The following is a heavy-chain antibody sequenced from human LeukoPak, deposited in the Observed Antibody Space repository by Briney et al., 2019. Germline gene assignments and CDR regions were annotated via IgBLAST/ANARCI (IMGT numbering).Heavy chain of an antibody. CDR3: AMLGDTDDGADY. CDR1: GGSISSYY. J-gene: IGHJ4*02. Sequence: SETLSLTCTVSGGSISSYYWSWIRQPPGKGLEWIGYIYYSGSTNYNPSLKSRVTISVDTSKNQFSLKLSSVTAADTAVYYCAMLGDTDDGADYWGQGTLVTVSS. V-gene: IGHV4-59*12. D-gene: IGHD3-16*01. CDR2: IYYSGST.